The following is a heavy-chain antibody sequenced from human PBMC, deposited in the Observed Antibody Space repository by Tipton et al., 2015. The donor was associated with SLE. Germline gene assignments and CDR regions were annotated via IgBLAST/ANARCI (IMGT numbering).Heavy chain of an antibody. J-gene: IGHJ3*02. CDR2: IYYSGST. Sequence: TLSLTCTVSGGSIRSGGYYWSWVRQHPGKGLEWIGYIYYSGSTNYNPSLKSRVTISVDTSKNQFSLKLSSVTAADTAVYYCAREPYYYGSGNDIWGQGTMVTVSS. V-gene: IGHV4-61*08. CDR1: GGSIRSGGYY. D-gene: IGHD3-10*01. CDR3: AREPYYYGSGNDI.